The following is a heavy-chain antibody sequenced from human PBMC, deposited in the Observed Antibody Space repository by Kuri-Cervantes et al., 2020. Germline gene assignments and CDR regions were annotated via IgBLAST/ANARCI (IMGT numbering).Heavy chain of an antibody. J-gene: IGHJ5*02. D-gene: IGHD4-17*01. Sequence: SETLSLTCTLSGGSISSGSYYWSWIRQPAGKGLEWIGRIYTSGSTNYNPSLKSRVTISVDTYKNQFSLKLSSVTAADKAVYYCSRGVGYGDHVQWFDPWGQGTLVTVSS. CDR2: IYTSGST. V-gene: IGHV4-61*02. CDR1: GGSISSGSYY. CDR3: SRGVGYGDHVQWFDP.